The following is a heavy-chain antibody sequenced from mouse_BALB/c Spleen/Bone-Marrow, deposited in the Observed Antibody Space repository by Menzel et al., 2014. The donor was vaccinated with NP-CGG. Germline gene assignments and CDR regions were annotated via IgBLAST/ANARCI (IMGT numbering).Heavy chain of an antibody. CDR3: ARFTTVVPFDY. CDR1: GFSLTAYG. D-gene: IGHD1-1*01. J-gene: IGHJ2*01. V-gene: IGHV2-6-7*01. CDR2: IRGDGTT. Sequence: VKLVESGPGLVAPSQSLSITCTVSGFSLTAYGINWVRQPPGKGLEWLGMIRGDGTTDYNSALRSRLSISKDNSESQVFLKMNSLQADDIARYYCARFTTVVPFDYWGQGTTLTVSS.